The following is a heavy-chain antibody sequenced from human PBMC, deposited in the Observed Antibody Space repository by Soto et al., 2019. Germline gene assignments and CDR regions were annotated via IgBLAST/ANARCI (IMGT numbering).Heavy chain of an antibody. D-gene: IGHD3-10*01. Sequence: SDTLSLTCTVSGGSITSSSYYWGWIRQPPGKGLEWIGYIYYSGYTSYNPPLRSRVTISLDTSKNQFSLKLRSVTAADTALYYCARQGFGPLHGLVDVWGQGTTVTVSS. CDR1: GGSITSSSYY. V-gene: IGHV4-61*05. CDR2: IYYSGYT. J-gene: IGHJ6*02. CDR3: ARQGFGPLHGLVDV.